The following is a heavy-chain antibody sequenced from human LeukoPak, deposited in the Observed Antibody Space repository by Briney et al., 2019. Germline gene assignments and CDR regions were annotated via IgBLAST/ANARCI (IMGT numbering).Heavy chain of an antibody. Sequence: SETLSLTCTVSGGSISPYYWSWIRQPPGKGLEWIGHISFSGSTDYNASLKSRVTIPLDTTRSQFSLSLYSVTAADTAMYYCARGRAGIDRWGQGTLVIVSS. V-gene: IGHV4-59*08. D-gene: IGHD1-1*01. J-gene: IGHJ5*02. CDR3: ARGRAGIDR. CDR2: ISFSGST. CDR1: GGSISPYY.